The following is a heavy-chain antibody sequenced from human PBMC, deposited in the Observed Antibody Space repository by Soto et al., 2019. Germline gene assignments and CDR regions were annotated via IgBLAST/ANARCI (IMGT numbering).Heavy chain of an antibody. CDR3: AKDSAYSSSGFDY. CDR1: GFSFNNYG. Sequence: PGGSLRLSCAASGFSFNNYGMHWVRQAPGKGLEWVAVISYDGGNKNYADSVKGRFTISRDNSKNTFFLQMNSLRADDTAVYYCAKDSAYSSSGFDYWGQGTLVTVSS. D-gene: IGHD6-13*01. V-gene: IGHV3-30*18. J-gene: IGHJ4*02. CDR2: ISYDGGNK.